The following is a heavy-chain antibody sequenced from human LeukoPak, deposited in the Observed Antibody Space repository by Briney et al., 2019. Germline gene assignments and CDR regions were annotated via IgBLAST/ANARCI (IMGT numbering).Heavy chain of an antibody. V-gene: IGHV4-38-2*01. Sequence: PSETLSLICAVSGYSISSLYYWGWIRQPPGKGLDWITRIHHSGSTDYNPSHKSRVTISADTSKNPSSLKVRYVTAADTAVYYCARLGYCSSTSCYPDYWGQGTLVTVSS. CDR1: GYSISSLYY. CDR3: ARLGYCSSTSCYPDY. J-gene: IGHJ4*02. D-gene: IGHD2-2*01. CDR2: IHHSGST.